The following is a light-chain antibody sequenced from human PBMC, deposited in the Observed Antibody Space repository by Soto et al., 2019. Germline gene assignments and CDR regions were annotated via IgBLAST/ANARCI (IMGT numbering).Light chain of an antibody. CDR3: SSYTSSSTLV. J-gene: IGLJ3*02. CDR2: EVS. CDR1: SSDVGGYNS. Sequence: QSVLTQPASVSGSPGQSITISCTGTSSDVGGYNSVSWLQQNPGKAPKLMIYEVSNRPSGVSNRFSASKSGNTASLTISGLQAEDEGDYYCSSYTSSSTLVFGGGTKLTVL. V-gene: IGLV2-14*01.